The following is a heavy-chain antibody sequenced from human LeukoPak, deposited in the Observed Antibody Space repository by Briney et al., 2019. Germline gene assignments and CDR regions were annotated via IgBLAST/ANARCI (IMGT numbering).Heavy chain of an antibody. D-gene: IGHD3-3*01. J-gene: IGHJ4*02. CDR1: GYTFTSYY. CDR2: INPSGGST. Sequence: GASVKVSCKASGYTFTSYYMHWVRQAPGQGLEWMGIINPSGGSTSYAQKFQGRVTMTRDTSTSTVYMELSSLRSEDTAVYYCASGEVIHYDFWSGYLGYWGQGTLVTVSS. V-gene: IGHV1-46*01. CDR3: ASGEVIHYDFWSGYLGY.